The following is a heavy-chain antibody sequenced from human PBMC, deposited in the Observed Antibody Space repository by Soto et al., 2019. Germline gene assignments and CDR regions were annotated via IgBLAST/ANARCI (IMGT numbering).Heavy chain of an antibody. CDR3: ARGSVVPFNWFDP. V-gene: IGHV3-66*01. D-gene: IGHD2-2*01. J-gene: IGHJ5*02. CDR2: IYSGGST. CDR1: GFTVSRNY. Sequence: EVQLVESGGGLVQPGGSLRLSCAASGFTVSRNYMSWVRQAPGKGLEWVSVIYSGGSTYYADSVKGRFTISRDNSKNTLYLQMNSLRAEDTAVYYCARGSVVPFNWFDPWGQGTLVTVSS.